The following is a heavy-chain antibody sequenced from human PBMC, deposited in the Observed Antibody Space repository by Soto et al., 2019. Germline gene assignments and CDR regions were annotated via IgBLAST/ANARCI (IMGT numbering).Heavy chain of an antibody. V-gene: IGHV3-7*03. CDR1: GFPFSSYW. CDR2: IQQDGSER. D-gene: IGHD2-8*02. J-gene: IGHJ4*02. Sequence: GGSLRLSCAASGFPFSSYWMGWVRQAPGKGLEWVANIQQDGSERYYVGSVKGRFTISRDNAKNSLYLQMNSLRAEDTAVYYCVESGGAADYWGQGTLVTVSS. CDR3: VESGGAADY.